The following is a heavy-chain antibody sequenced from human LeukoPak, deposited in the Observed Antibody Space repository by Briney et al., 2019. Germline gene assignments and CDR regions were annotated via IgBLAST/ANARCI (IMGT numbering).Heavy chain of an antibody. V-gene: IGHV1-18*01. Sequence: ASVKVSCKASGYTFTSYGISWVRQAPGQGLEWMGWISAYNGNTNYAQKRQGRVTMTTDTSTSTAYMELRSLRSDDTAVYYCARDTLTYSSSWYRQWGQGTLVTVSS. D-gene: IGHD6-13*01. J-gene: IGHJ4*02. CDR1: GYTFTSYG. CDR3: ARDTLTYSSSWYRQ. CDR2: ISAYNGNT.